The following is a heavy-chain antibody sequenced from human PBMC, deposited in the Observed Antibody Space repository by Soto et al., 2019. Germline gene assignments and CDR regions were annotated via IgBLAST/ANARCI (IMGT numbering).Heavy chain of an antibody. CDR1: GFPFSSYD. CDR2: IRGSDGST. CDR3: TKGGHLDY. Sequence: GGSLRLSCATSGFPFSSYDMSWVRQAPGKGLDWVSVIRGSDGSTYYANSVKGRFTIPRDNSKNTLFLQMNSLRAEDTAIYYCTKGGHLDYWGPGTLVTVSS. D-gene: IGHD3-10*01. V-gene: IGHV3-23*01. J-gene: IGHJ4*02.